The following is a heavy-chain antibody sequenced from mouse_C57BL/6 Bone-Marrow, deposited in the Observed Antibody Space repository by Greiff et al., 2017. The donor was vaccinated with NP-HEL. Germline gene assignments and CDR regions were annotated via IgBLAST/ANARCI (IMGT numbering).Heavy chain of an antibody. CDR3: ARHAYDYAWYFDV. CDR2: ISNGGGST. J-gene: IGHJ1*03. V-gene: IGHV5-12*01. CDR1: GFTFSDYY. D-gene: IGHD2-4*01. Sequence: DVMLVESGGGLVQPGGSLKLSCAASGFTFSDYYMYWVRQTPEKRLEWVAYISNGGGSTYYPDTVKGRFTISRDNAKNTLYLQMSRLKSEDTAMYYCARHAYDYAWYFDVWGTGTTVTVSS.